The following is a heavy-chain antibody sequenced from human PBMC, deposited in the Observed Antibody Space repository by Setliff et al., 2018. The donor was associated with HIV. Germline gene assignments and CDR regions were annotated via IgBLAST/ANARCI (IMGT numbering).Heavy chain of an antibody. CDR3: ARQGAVTGHSFDS. J-gene: IGHJ4*02. D-gene: IGHD6-19*01. V-gene: IGHV4-59*08. Sequence: PSETLSLTCAVYGGSFSGYHWSWIRQSPGKGLEWIGYSYYSGNTNYNPSLKSRVTISVDTSKTQFSLRLSSVTAADTAVYYCARQGAVTGHSFDSWGPGALVTVSS. CDR1: GGSFSGYH. CDR2: SYYSGNT.